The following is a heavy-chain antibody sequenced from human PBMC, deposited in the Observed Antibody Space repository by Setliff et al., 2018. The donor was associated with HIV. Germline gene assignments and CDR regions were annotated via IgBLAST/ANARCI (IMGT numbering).Heavy chain of an antibody. CDR1: GGTFSSYA. D-gene: IGHD2-15*01. J-gene: IGHJ2*01. Sequence: GASVKVSCKASGGTFSSYAISWVRQAPGQGLEWMGGIIPIFGTANYAQKFQGRVTITADESTSTAYMELSSLRSEDTAVYYCARGYCSGGSCRRVWYFDLWGRGTLVTVSS. CDR3: ARGYCSGGSCRRVWYFDL. V-gene: IGHV1-69*13. CDR2: IIPIFGTA.